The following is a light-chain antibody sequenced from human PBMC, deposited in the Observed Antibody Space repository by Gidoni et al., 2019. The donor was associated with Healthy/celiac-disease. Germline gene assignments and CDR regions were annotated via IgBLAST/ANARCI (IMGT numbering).Light chain of an antibody. V-gene: IGKV1-39*01. CDR3: QQSYSTPFT. J-gene: IGKJ3*01. Sequence: DIQMTQSPSSLSASVGARVTITCRASQSISSYLNWYQQKPGKAPQLLIYAASSLQSGVPSRFSGSGSGTDFTLTISSLQPEDFATYYCQQSYSTPFTFGPGTKVDIK. CDR1: QSISSY. CDR2: AAS.